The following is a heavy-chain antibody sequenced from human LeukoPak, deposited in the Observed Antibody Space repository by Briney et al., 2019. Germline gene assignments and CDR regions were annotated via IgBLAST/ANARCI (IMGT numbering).Heavy chain of an antibody. CDR2: INTDGSST. D-gene: IGHD5-18*01. Sequence: GGSLRLSCAASGFTFSSYWMHWARQAPGKGLVWVSRINTDGSSTSYADSVKGRFTISRDNAKNMLYLQMNSLRAEDTAVYYCARVRGYSYGRVDYWGQGTLVTVSS. CDR1: GFTFSSYW. J-gene: IGHJ4*02. CDR3: ARVRGYSYGRVDY. V-gene: IGHV3-74*01.